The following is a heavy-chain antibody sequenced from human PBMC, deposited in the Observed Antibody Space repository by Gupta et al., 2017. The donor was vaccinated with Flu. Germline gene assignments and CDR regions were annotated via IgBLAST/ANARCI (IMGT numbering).Heavy chain of an antibody. CDR3: ARGHWDN. J-gene: IGHJ4*02. CDR2: ISSRAVT. Sequence: EVLLVESGGGLVQPGGSLGLSCTASGFDFNSYEMSWVRQAPGRGLEWVAFISSRAVTYYTDPVRGRFTISRDNANNLLYLQMSSLRGEDTAVYYCARGHWDNWGQGTLVTVSS. CDR1: GFDFNSYE. V-gene: IGHV3-48*03.